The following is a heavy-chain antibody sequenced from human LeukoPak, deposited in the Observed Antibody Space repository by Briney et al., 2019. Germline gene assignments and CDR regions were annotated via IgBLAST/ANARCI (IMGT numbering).Heavy chain of an antibody. D-gene: IGHD6-19*01. V-gene: IGHV1-46*01. J-gene: IGHJ3*01. Sequence: ASVKVSCKASGYSFTSYYMHWVRQAPGQGFEWMGIINPSDSSTSYAQKFQGRVTMTRDTSTSTVYMELSSLRSEDTAVYYCAQQWLHLGAFDFWGQGTMVTVSS. CDR3: AQQWLHLGAFDF. CDR1: GYSFTSYY. CDR2: INPSDSST.